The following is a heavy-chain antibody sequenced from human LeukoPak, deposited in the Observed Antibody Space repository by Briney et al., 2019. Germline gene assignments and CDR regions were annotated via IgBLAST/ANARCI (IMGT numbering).Heavy chain of an antibody. Sequence: SETLSLTCTVSGGSISSYYWSWIRKPPGKGLEWIGYIYYSGSTNYNPSLKSRVTISVDTSKNQFSLKPNSVTAADTAVYYCVRREYSNKSPFDYWGQGTLVTVSS. D-gene: IGHD4-11*01. CDR3: VRREYSNKSPFDY. CDR1: GGSISSYY. V-gene: IGHV4-59*08. J-gene: IGHJ4*02. CDR2: IYYSGST.